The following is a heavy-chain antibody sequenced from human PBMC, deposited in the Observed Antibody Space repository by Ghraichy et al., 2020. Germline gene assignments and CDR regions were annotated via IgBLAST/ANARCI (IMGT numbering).Heavy chain of an antibody. CDR3: ARGIGPN. Sequence: SCAASGFTFRTSWMTWVRQAPGKGLEWVANTNPDGTAIYYVDSVKGRFNISKDNAKNSVSLQMNSLRAEDTAVYFCARGIGPNWGQGILVTVSS. V-gene: IGHV3-7*03. CDR1: GFTFRTSW. CDR2: TNPDGTAI. J-gene: IGHJ4*02. D-gene: IGHD3/OR15-3a*01.